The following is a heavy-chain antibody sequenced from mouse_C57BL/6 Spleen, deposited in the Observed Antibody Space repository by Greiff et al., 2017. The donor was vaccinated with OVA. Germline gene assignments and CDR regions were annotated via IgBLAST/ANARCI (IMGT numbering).Heavy chain of an antibody. CDR2: INPYNGGT. J-gene: IGHJ2*01. CDR3: ARDYGSSFDY. CDR1: GYTFTDYY. Sequence: VQLQQSGPVLVKPGASVKMSCKASGYTFTDYYMNWVKQSHGKSLEWIGVINPYNGGTSYNQKFKGKATLTVDKSSSTAYMELNSLTSEDSAVYYCARDYGSSFDYWGQGTTLTVSS. V-gene: IGHV1-19*01. D-gene: IGHD1-1*01.